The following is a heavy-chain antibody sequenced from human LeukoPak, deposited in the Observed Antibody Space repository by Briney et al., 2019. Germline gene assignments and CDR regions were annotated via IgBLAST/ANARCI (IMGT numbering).Heavy chain of an antibody. D-gene: IGHD1-26*01. CDR3: ARVSRYYQSSRHFDY. CDR1: GGSISSSSYY. Sequence: SETLSLTCTVSGGSISSSSYYWGWIRQPPGKGLEWIGSIYYSGSTYYNPSLKSRVTISVDTSKNQFSLKLTSLTAADTAVYYCARVSRYYQSSRHFDYWGQGILVTVSS. J-gene: IGHJ4*02. V-gene: IGHV4-39*07. CDR2: IYYSGST.